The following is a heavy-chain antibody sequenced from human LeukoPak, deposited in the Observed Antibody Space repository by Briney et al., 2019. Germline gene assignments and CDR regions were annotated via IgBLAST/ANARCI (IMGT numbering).Heavy chain of an antibody. J-gene: IGHJ6*03. D-gene: IGHD2-15*01. Sequence: ASVKVSCKASGFTSTGYYIHWVRQAPGQGLEWMGWINPNNGDTNYAQKFQGRVTMTRDTSISTAYMELSRLRSDDTAVYYCARGLSGPYYYYYMDVWGKGTSVTVSS. CDR1: GFTSTGYY. CDR3: ARGLSGPYYYYYMDV. V-gene: IGHV1-2*02. CDR2: INPNNGDT.